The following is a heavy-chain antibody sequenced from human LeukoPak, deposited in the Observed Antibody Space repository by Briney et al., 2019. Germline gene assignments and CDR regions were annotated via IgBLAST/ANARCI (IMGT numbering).Heavy chain of an antibody. J-gene: IGHJ4*02. CDR1: GFTFSNYG. V-gene: IGHV3-33*01. CDR2: IRYDGTDQ. D-gene: IGHD3-16*01. CDR3: AREVWIGGAKFVDY. Sequence: PGRSLRLSCVASGFTFSNYGMHWVRQAPGKGLEWVAVIRYDGTDQDYADSVKGRLTISRDNSKNTLFLQMNSLRAEDAALYYSAREVWIGGAKFVDYWGQGTLVTVSS.